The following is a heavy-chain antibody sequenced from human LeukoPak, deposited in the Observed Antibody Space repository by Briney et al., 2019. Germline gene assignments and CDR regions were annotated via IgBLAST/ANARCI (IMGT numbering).Heavy chain of an antibody. V-gene: IGHV3-11*06. CDR1: GFTFSDYY. CDR2: ISSSSSCT. CDR3: ARMEYSSGWSSWFDP. Sequence: GGSLRLSCAASGFTFSDYYMSWIRQAPGKGLEWVSYISSSSSCTNYADSVEGRFTISRDNAKNSLYLQMNSLRAEDTAVYYCARMEYSSGWSSWFDPWGQGTLVTVSS. J-gene: IGHJ5*02. D-gene: IGHD6-19*01.